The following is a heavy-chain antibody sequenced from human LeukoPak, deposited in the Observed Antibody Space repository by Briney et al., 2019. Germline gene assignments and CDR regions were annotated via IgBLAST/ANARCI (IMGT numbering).Heavy chain of an antibody. V-gene: IGHV1-69*04. CDR2: IIPILGIA. Sequence: ASVKVSCKASGDTFTSYAISWVRQAPGQGLEWMGRIIPILGIANYAQKFQGRVTITADKSTSTAYMELSSLRSEDTAVYYCASGYYDTSGYYPFDYWGQGTLVTVS. CDR3: ASGYYDTSGYYPFDY. D-gene: IGHD3-22*01. J-gene: IGHJ4*02. CDR1: GDTFTSYA.